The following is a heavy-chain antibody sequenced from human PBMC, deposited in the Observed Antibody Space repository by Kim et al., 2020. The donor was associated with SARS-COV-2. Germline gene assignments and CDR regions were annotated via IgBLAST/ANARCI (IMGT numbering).Heavy chain of an antibody. CDR3: ATNEGVEMATIRYYGMDV. D-gene: IGHD5-12*01. J-gene: IGHJ6*02. Sequence: LKGQFTISRDNSKNPLYLQMNSLRAKDTAVYYCATNEGVEMATIRYYGMDVWGQGTTVTVSS. V-gene: IGHV3-30*07.